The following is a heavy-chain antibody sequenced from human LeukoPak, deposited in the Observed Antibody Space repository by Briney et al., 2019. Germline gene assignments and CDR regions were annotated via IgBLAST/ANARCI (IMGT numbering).Heavy chain of an antibody. V-gene: IGHV3-23*01. Sequence: PGGSPRLSCAASGFTFSSYAMSWVRQAPGKGLEWVSAISGSGGSTYYADSVKGRFTISRDNSKNTLYLQMNSLRAEDTAVYYCAKDPHYYNSSGYYEYFDLWGRGTLVTVSS. J-gene: IGHJ2*01. CDR2: ISGSGGST. D-gene: IGHD3-22*01. CDR3: AKDPHYYNSSGYYEYFDL. CDR1: GFTFSSYA.